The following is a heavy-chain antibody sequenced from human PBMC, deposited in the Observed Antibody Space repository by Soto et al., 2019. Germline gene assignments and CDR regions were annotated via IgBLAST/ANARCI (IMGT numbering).Heavy chain of an antibody. Sequence: EVQLVESGGVVVQPGGSLRLSCAASGFTFDDYTMHWVRQAPGKGLEWVSLISWDGGSTYYADSVKGRFTISRDNSKNSLYLQMNSLRTEDTALYYCAKDIRREDVVVPAASFDYWSQGTLVTVSS. CDR1: GFTFDDYT. J-gene: IGHJ4*02. CDR2: ISWDGGST. D-gene: IGHD2-2*01. CDR3: AKDIRREDVVVPAASFDY. V-gene: IGHV3-43*01.